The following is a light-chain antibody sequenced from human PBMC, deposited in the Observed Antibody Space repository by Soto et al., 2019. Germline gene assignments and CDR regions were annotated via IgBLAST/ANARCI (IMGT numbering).Light chain of an antibody. CDR1: QSVSSN. CDR3: QQYNNWPPVT. CDR2: GAS. Sequence: EIVLPQSPATLSLSPGERATLSCRASQSVSSNLAWYQQKPGQAPRLLIYGASTRATGIPARFSGSGSGTEFTLTISSLQSEDFALYYCQQYNNWPPVTFGQGTRLEIK. V-gene: IGKV3-15*01. J-gene: IGKJ5*01.